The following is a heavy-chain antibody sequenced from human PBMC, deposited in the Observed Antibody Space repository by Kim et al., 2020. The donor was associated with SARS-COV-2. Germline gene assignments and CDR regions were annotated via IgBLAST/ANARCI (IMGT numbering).Heavy chain of an antibody. CDR3: ARGGGSSGWLNWFDP. V-gene: IGHV1-2*06. J-gene: IGHJ5*02. CDR1: GYTFTGYY. D-gene: IGHD6-19*01. CDR2: INPNSGCT. Sequence: SVNVSCKASGYTFTGYYMHWVRQAPGQGLEWMGRINPNSGCTNYAQKFQGRVTMTRDTSISTAYMELSRLRSDDTAVYYCARGGGSSGWLNWFDPWGQGTLVTVP.